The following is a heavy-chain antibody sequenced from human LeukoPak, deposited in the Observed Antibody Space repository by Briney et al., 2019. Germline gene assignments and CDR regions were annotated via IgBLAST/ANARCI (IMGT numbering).Heavy chain of an antibody. V-gene: IGHV3-49*04. CDR2: IRRKANGGTT. J-gene: IGHJ4*02. CDR3: SRGAHFDY. Sequence: GGSLRLSCTASGFTLSDYDMSWARQAPGKGLEWVGFIRRKANGGTTEYAASVRGRFTISREDSKSIAYLQMNSLTTEDTAIYYCSRGAHFDYWGQGTLVTVSS. CDR1: GFTLSDYD.